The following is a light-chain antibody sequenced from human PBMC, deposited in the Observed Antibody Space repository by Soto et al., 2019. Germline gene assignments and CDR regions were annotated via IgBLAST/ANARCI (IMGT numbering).Light chain of an antibody. V-gene: IGKV1-39*01. CDR3: QQSYSTPCT. CDR2: AAS. Sequence: DIQMTQSPSSLSSSVGDRVTITCRASQSISSSLNWYPQKPGKAPKLLIYAASILQSGVPSSVGASGSWTDMTLTISSLQTYDFATYYGQQSYSTPCTCGQVTKVEVK. CDR1: QSISSS. J-gene: IGKJ1*01.